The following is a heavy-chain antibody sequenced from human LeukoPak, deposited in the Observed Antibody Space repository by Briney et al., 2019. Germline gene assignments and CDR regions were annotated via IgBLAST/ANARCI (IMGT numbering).Heavy chain of an antibody. V-gene: IGHV3-30*04. CDR3: ARAGLGSSSDLAY. D-gene: IGHD6-13*01. J-gene: IGHJ4*02. CDR1: GFTFSTNA. CDR2: ISYDGSNK. Sequence: PGGSLRLSCAASGFTFSTNAMHWVRQAPGKGLEWVAVISYDGSNKYYADSVKGRFTISRDNSKNTLYLQMNSLRAEDTAVYYCARAGLGSSSDLAYWGQGTLVTVSS.